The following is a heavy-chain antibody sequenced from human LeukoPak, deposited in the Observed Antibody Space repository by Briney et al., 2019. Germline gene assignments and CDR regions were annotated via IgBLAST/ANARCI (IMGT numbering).Heavy chain of an antibody. Sequence: SETLSLTCTVSGGSISSYYWSWIRQPPGKGLEWIGHIYYSGSTNYNPSLKSRVTISVDTSKNQFSLKLSSVTAADTAVYYCARTSRGPPYCSGGSCYSPDYYYMDVWGKGITVTVSS. D-gene: IGHD2-15*01. J-gene: IGHJ6*03. V-gene: IGHV4-59*01. CDR2: IYYSGST. CDR1: GGSISSYY. CDR3: ARTSRGPPYCSGGSCYSPDYYYMDV.